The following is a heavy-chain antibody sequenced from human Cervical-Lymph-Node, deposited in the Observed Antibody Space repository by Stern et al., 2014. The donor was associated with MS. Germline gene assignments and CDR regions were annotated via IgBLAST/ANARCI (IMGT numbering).Heavy chain of an antibody. CDR3: ARDAPKITMMDY. D-gene: IGHD3-22*01. J-gene: IGHJ4*02. CDR1: GFTFSSYS. CDR2: ISSSSNNI. Sequence: EVHLVESGGGLVKPGGSLRLSCAASGFTFSSYSMNWVRQAPGKGLEWVSSISSSSNNIYYADSVKGRFTISRDNAKNSLYLQMNSLRAEDTAVYYCARDAPKITMMDYWGQGTLVTVSS. V-gene: IGHV3-21*01.